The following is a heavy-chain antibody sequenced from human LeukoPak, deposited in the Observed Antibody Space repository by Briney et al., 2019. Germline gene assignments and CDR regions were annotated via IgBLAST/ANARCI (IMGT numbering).Heavy chain of an antibody. D-gene: IGHD6-13*01. Sequence: GGSLRLSCAASGFTFSSYSMNWVRQAPGKGLEWVSYISSSSSTIYYADSVKGRFTISRDNAKNSLYLQMNSLRAEDTAVYYCAREYSSSWYYWFDPWGQGTLVTVSS. V-gene: IGHV3-48*01. CDR3: AREYSSSWYYWFDP. J-gene: IGHJ5*02. CDR1: GFTFSSYS. CDR2: ISSSSSTI.